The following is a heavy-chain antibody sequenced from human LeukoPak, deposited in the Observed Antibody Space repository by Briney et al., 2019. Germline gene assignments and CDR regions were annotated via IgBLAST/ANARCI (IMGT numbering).Heavy chain of an antibody. D-gene: IGHD2-2*01. CDR2: INWSGGST. V-gene: IGHV3-20*04. CDR1: GFTFSSYS. CDR3: ARAPITSPFYFDY. Sequence: GGSLRLSCAASGFTFSSYSMNWVRQAPGKGLEWVSGINWSGGSTAYADPMRGRITISRDNAKNSLYLQMDSLRAEDTALYYCARAPITSPFYFDYWGQGTLVTVSS. J-gene: IGHJ4*02.